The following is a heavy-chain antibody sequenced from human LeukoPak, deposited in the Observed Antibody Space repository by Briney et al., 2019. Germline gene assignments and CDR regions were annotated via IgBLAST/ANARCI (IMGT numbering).Heavy chain of an antibody. V-gene: IGHV3-53*05. CDR1: GFTVSSNY. Sequence: QTGGSLRLSCAASGFTVSSNYMSWVRQAPGKGLEWVSVIYSGGSTYYADSVKGRFTISRDNSKNTLYLQMSSLRAEDTAVYYCVKDPGYGDYVNDAFDIWGQGTMVTVSS. J-gene: IGHJ3*02. CDR2: IYSGGST. D-gene: IGHD4-17*01. CDR3: VKDPGYGDYVNDAFDI.